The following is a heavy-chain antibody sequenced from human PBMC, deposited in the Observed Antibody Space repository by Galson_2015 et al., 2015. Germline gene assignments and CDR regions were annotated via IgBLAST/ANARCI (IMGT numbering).Heavy chain of an antibody. V-gene: IGHV3-7*03. Sequence: SLRLSCAASGFTFSNYWMSWVRQAPGKGLEWVANIKQDGSEKYYVDSVKGRFTIPRDNAKNSLYLQMNSLRAEDTAIYYCASQTWTGYFDYWGQGILVTVSS. J-gene: IGHJ4*02. CDR3: ASQTWTGYFDY. CDR1: GFTFSNYW. CDR2: IKQDGSEK. D-gene: IGHD3-10*01.